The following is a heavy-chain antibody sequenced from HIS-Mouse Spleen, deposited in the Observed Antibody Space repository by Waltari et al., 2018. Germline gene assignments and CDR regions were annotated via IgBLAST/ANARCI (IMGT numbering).Heavy chain of an antibody. Sequence: STYYNPSLKSRVTISVDTSKNQFSLKLSSVTAADTAVYYCARDRELYFDYWGQGTLVTVSS. D-gene: IGHD1-26*01. J-gene: IGHJ4*02. CDR3: ARDRELYFDY. V-gene: IGHV4-39*07. CDR2: ST.